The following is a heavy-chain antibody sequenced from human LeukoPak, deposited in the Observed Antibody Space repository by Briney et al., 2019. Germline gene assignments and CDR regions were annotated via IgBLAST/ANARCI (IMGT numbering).Heavy chain of an antibody. D-gene: IGHD4-17*01. Sequence: PSETLSLTCTVSGYSISSGYYWGWIRQPPGKWLEWIGSIYHSGSTYYKPSLKSRVTISVDTSKNQFSLKLSSVTAADTALFYCAREPVGDRRVFDYWGQGTLVTVSS. V-gene: IGHV4-38-2*02. CDR3: AREPVGDRRVFDY. CDR2: IYHSGST. CDR1: GYSISSGYY. J-gene: IGHJ4*02.